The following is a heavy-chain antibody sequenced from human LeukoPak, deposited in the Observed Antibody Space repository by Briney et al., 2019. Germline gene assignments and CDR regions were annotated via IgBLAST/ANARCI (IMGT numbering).Heavy chain of an antibody. J-gene: IGHJ4*02. V-gene: IGHV3-30*02. CDR3: ATDISTHYFGS. CDR1: GISFRSYG. D-gene: IGHD3-9*01. CDR2: IWYDASNK. Sequence: GGSLRLSCAASGISFRSYGVHWVRQAPGEGLEWVTFIWYDASNKYYAESVKGRFTISRDNSRNTVFLQMNSLRAEDTAIYYCATDISTHYFGSWGQGTLVTVSS.